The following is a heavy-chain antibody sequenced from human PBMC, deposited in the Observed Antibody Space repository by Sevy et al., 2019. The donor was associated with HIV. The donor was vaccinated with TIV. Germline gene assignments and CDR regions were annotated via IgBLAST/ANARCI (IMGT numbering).Heavy chain of an antibody. CDR1: GFTVSSSW. D-gene: IGHD3-16*01. CDR3: ARDPAYGAYDI. CDR2: INQDGSRK. Sequence: GGSLRLSCVAPGFTVSSSWMTWVRQAPGKGPEYVANINQDGSRKDQLDSVKGRFTISRDNARNSLYLQMNGLRVEDTAMYYCARDPAYGAYDIWGQGAMVTVSS. J-gene: IGHJ3*02. V-gene: IGHV3-7*01.